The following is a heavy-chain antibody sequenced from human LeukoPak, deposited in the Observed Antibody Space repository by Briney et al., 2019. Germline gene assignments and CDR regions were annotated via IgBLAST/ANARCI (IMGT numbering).Heavy chain of an antibody. J-gene: IGHJ4*02. Sequence: GGSLRLSCAASGFTFSSYRMNWVRQAPGRGLEWVTVISYDGTNGYYAGFVKGRFTISRDNSQNTLYVQMSSLRPEDTAVYYCVREVTSGSFDYWGQGTLVTVSS. CDR3: VREVTSGSFDY. D-gene: IGHD1-26*01. V-gene: IGHV3-30*03. CDR1: GFTFSSYR. CDR2: ISYDGTNG.